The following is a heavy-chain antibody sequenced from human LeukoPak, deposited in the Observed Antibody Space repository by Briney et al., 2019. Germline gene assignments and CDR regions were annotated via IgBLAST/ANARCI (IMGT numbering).Heavy chain of an antibody. CDR1: GFTVSSNY. Sequence: GSLRLSCAASGFTVSSNYMSWVRQAPGKGPEWVSAISVSGGSTYYADSVKGRFTISRDNSKNTLYLQMNSLRVEDTAVYYCAKDARITMIGVVRGARPYYFDYWGQGTLVTVSS. CDR2: ISVSGGST. V-gene: IGHV3-23*01. D-gene: IGHD3-22*01. J-gene: IGHJ4*02. CDR3: AKDARITMIGVVRGARPYYFDY.